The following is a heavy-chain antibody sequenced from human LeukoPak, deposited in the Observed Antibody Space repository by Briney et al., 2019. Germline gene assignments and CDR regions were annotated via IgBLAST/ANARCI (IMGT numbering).Heavy chain of an antibody. V-gene: IGHV3-23*01. Sequence: PAWSMSLSCPLSGFSFSNFAMSWVRQAPGAGMEWVSDFSGCGVSAYYRVSVEGRLTISRDNSKNTLYLQMNSVRAEDRAVYYCAKDLVLRGWFDPWGEGTLVSVSS. D-gene: IGHD3-10*01. CDR3: AKDLVLRGWFDP. CDR2: FSGCGVSA. CDR1: GFSFSNFA. J-gene: IGHJ5*02.